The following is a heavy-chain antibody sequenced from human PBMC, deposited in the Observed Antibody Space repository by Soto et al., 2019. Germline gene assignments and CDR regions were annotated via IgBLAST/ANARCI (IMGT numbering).Heavy chain of an antibody. CDR3: VTASPTVAPGGMFLYYYYGMDV. J-gene: IGHJ6*02. CDR2: LNDRGDTT. V-gene: IGHV3-23*01. D-gene: IGHD3-10*02. Sequence: GGSLRLSCRASGLTFMYFARGWVSQAPGKGLATVSVLNDRGDTTYYTDSVKGRFIISRENSRTTVYLQMNSLGVDDTAIYYCVTASPTVAPGGMFLYYYYGMDVWGQGDTVTVS. CDR1: GLTFMYFA.